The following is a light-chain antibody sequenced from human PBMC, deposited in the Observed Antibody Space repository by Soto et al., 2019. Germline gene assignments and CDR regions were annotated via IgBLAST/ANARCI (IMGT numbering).Light chain of an antibody. CDR3: QQYSTSLT. CDR1: QSVGST. V-gene: IGKV3-15*01. J-gene: IGKJ4*02. CDR2: GAS. Sequence: EILMTQSPATLSVSPGERVILSCRASQSVGSTLAWYQQKPGQAHRLLIRGASTRATGVPARFSGSGSGTEFTLTISSLQSEDFAVYYCQQYSTSLTFGGGTTLEIK.